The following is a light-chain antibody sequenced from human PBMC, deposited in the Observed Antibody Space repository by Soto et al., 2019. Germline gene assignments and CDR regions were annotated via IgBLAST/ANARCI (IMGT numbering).Light chain of an antibody. V-gene: IGLV2-14*01. CDR1: SRDVGAYNY. CDR2: DVS. Sequence: QSALTQPASVSGSPGQSITISCTGTSRDVGAYNYVSWYQQYLGKAPKLMIYDVSNRPSGVSNRFSGSKSANTASLTISGLQAEDEADYYCSSYTSSSTVVFGGGTQLTVL. CDR3: SSYTSSSTVV. J-gene: IGLJ2*01.